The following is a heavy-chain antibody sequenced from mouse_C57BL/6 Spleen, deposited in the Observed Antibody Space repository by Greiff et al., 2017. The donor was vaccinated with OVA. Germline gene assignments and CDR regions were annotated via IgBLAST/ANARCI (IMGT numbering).Heavy chain of an antibody. J-gene: IGHJ2*01. V-gene: IGHV7-3*01. Sequence: DVQLVESGGGLVQPGGSLSLSCAASGFTFTDYYMSWVRQPPGKALEWLGFIRNKANGYTTEYSASVKGRFTISRDNSQSILYLQMNALRAEDSATYYCARGATGYFDYWGQGTTLTVSS. CDR3: ARGATGYFDY. CDR2: IRNKANGYTT. CDR1: GFTFTDYY. D-gene: IGHD3-1*01.